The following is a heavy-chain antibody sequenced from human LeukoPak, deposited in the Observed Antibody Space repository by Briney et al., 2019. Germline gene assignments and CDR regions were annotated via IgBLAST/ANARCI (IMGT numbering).Heavy chain of an antibody. CDR1: GFTFSSYA. D-gene: IGHD7-27*01. CDR2: IWYGGSKK. CDR3: ARGFLCFLCDSGLARLGD. V-gene: IGHV3-33*01. Sequence: PGRSLRLSCAASGFTFSSYAMHWVRQAPGKGLEWVAVIWYGGSKKYYADSVKGRFTISRDNSKNTLYLQMSNLRAEDTAGYYRARGFLCFLCDSGLARLGDWRQGTPVTVSS. J-gene: IGHJ4*02.